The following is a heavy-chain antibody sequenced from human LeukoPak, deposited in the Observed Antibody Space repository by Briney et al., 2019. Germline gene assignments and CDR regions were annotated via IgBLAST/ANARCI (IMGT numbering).Heavy chain of an antibody. CDR2: TYYRSTWYN. CDR1: GDSVSSNSVT. CDR3: ARRLTQYDCFDP. J-gene: IGHJ5*02. D-gene: IGHD2-2*01. V-gene: IGHV6-1*01. Sequence: SQTLSLTCAISGDSVSSNSVTWNWIRQSPSRGLEWLGRTYYRSTWYNDYAVSVGGRITVNPDTSKNQFSLHLNSVTPEDTAVYYCARRLTQYDCFDPWGQGILVTVSS.